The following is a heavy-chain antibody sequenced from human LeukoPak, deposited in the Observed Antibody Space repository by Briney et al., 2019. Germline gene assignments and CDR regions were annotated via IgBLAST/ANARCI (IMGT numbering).Heavy chain of an antibody. CDR3: ARESGIAVAGGKQNFDY. D-gene: IGHD6-19*01. CDR2: IIPKFGVQ. J-gene: IGHJ4*02. Sequence: EASVKVSCKASGYAFTSFDINWVRQAPGQGLEWMGRIIPKFGVQDYAQKFQGRVTITADKSTSTAYMELSSLRSEDTAVYYCARESGIAVAGGKQNFDYWGQGTLVTVSS. CDR1: GYAFTSFD. V-gene: IGHV1-69*04.